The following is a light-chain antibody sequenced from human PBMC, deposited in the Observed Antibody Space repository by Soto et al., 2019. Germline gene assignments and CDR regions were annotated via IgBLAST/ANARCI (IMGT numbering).Light chain of an antibody. V-gene: IGKV3-20*01. J-gene: IGKJ1*01. CDR1: QRISNSY. CDR3: QQYGSSPRT. CDR2: GAS. Sequence: IVLTQSPSTLSLSPGERATLSCRASQRISNSYLAWYQQKPGQAPRLLIYGASSRATGIPERFSGSGSVTDFTLTISRLEPEDFAVYFCQQYGSSPRTFGQGTKVDI.